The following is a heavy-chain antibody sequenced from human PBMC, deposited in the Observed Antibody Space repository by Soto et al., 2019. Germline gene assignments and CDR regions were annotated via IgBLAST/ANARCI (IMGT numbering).Heavy chain of an antibody. J-gene: IGHJ6*02. CDR3: ARDGYSGSLNYYYGMDV. Sequence: GGSLRLSCAASGFTFSSYSMNWVRQAPGKGLEWVSSISSSSSYIYYADSVKGRFTISRDNAKNSLYLQMNSLRAEDTAVYYCARDGYSGSLNYYYGMDVWGQGTTVTVSS. D-gene: IGHD1-26*01. CDR2: ISSSSSYI. V-gene: IGHV3-21*01. CDR1: GFTFSSYS.